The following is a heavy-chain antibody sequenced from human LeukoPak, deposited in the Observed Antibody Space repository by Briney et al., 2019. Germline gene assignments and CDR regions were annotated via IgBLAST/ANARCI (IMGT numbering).Heavy chain of an antibody. CDR1: RGSISSYY. D-gene: IGHD3-22*01. Sequence: PSETLSLTCAVSRGSISSYYWSWIRQPPGKGLEWIGYIYYSGSTNYNPSLKSRVTISVNTSRNQFSLKLRSVTAADTAVYYCAREGAMYDSSGYNVGDYFDYWGQGTLVTVSS. CDR3: AREGAMYDSSGYNVGDYFDY. V-gene: IGHV4-59*01. J-gene: IGHJ4*02. CDR2: IYYSGST.